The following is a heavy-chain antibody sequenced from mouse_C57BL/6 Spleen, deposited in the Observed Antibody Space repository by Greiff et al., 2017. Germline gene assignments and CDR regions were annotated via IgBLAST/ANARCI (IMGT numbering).Heavy chain of an antibody. CDR3: ARAPRYYGSSHWYFDV. CDR2: ISYDGSN. D-gene: IGHD1-1*01. J-gene: IGHJ1*03. Sequence: DVKLQESGPGLVKPSQSLSLTCSVTGYSITSGYYWNWLRQFPGNKLEWMGYISYDGSNNYNPSLKNRISITRDTSKNQFFLKLNSVTTEDTATYYCARAPRYYGSSHWYFDVWGTGTTVTVSS. V-gene: IGHV3-6*01. CDR1: GYSITSGYY.